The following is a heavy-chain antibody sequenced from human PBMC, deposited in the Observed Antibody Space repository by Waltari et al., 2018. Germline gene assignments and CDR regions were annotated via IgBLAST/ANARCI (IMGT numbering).Heavy chain of an antibody. V-gene: IGHV3-30*04. Sequence: QVQLVESGGGVVQPGRSLRLSCAASEFTFRSYAMHWVRQAPGNGLEWVAVISYNERNIYYVDSVKGRFIISRDNSRKMLYLQMNSLRTEDTAVYYCARDYCDRTNCHGMDVWGQGTTVTVSS. D-gene: IGHD3-22*01. CDR3: ARDYCDRTNCHGMDV. J-gene: IGHJ6*02. CDR2: ISYNERNI. CDR1: EFTFRSYA.